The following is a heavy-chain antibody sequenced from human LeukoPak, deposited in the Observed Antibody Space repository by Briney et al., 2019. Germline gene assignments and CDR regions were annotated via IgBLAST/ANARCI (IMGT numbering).Heavy chain of an antibody. D-gene: IGHD3-22*01. V-gene: IGHV4-38-2*02. CDR3: ARQRRALYYYDSSGQFLFDY. Sequence: PSETLSLTCTVSGYSISSRYYWGWIRQPPGKGLEWIGSIYHSGSTYYNPSLKSRVTISVDTSKNQFSLKLSSVTAADTAVYYCARQRRALYYYDSSGQFLFDYWGRGTLVTVSS. CDR1: GYSISSRYY. CDR2: IYHSGST. J-gene: IGHJ4*02.